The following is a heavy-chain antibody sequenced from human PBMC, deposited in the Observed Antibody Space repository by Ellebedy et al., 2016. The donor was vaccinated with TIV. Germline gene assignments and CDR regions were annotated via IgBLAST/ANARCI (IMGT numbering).Heavy chain of an antibody. Sequence: GESLKISCAASGLVFSDYCMTWLRVSPGKGPEWVATIASDGIEKSYADSVKGRLTVSRDNTENSMYLQMNSLRADDTGVYYCARGGRKTSYFWQYWGQGTPLTVSP. CDR1: GLVFSDYC. D-gene: IGHD1-14*01. CDR2: IASDGIEK. CDR3: ARGGRKTSYFWQY. V-gene: IGHV3-7*03. J-gene: IGHJ4*02.